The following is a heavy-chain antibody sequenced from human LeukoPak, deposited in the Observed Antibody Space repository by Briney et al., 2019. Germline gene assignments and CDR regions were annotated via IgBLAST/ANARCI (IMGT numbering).Heavy chain of an antibody. CDR1: GGTFSGYA. Sequence: ASVKVSCKASGGTFSGYAISWVRQAPGQGLEWMGGIIPIFGTANYAQKFQGRVTITTDESTSTAYMELSSLRSEDTAVYYCARGVPSYYDSSGPTYYFDYWGQGTLVTVSS. J-gene: IGHJ4*02. V-gene: IGHV1-69*05. CDR2: IIPIFGTA. D-gene: IGHD3-22*01. CDR3: ARGVPSYYDSSGPTYYFDY.